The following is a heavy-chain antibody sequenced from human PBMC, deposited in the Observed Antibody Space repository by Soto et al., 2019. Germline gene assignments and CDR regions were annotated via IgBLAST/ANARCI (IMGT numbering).Heavy chain of an antibody. CDR3: ARDVIAAAASDY. CDR1: GGTFSSYT. Sequence: QVQLVQSGAEVKKPGSSVKVSCKASGGTFSSYTISWVRQAPGQGLEWMGRIIPILGIANYAQKFQGRVXIXAXXSTSTAYMELSSLRSEDTAVYYCARDVIAAAASDYWGQGTLVTVSS. CDR2: IIPILGIA. V-gene: IGHV1-69*08. D-gene: IGHD6-13*01. J-gene: IGHJ4*02.